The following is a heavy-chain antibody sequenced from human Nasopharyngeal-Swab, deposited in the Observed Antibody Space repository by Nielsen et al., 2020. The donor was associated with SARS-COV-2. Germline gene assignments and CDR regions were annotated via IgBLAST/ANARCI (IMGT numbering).Heavy chain of an antibody. CDR2: INRDGSST. CDR1: GSTPSSYW. Sequence: GGPLRPSGAASGSTPSSYWMHWVRQAPGKGLVWVSRINRDGSSTSYADSVKGRFTISRENAKNTLSLQRNSLRVEDTAVYYCARETAVAGNYYCDYWGQGTLVAVSS. CDR3: ARETAVAGNYYCDY. V-gene: IGHV3-74*01. J-gene: IGHJ4*02. D-gene: IGHD6-19*01.